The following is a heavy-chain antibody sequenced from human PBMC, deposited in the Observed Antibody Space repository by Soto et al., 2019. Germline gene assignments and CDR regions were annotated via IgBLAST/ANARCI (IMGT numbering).Heavy chain of an antibody. CDR2: ISHDGNIK. D-gene: IGHD2-2*01. J-gene: IGHJ4*02. CDR3: AKTIVPAAVRPIDY. CDR1: GFTFSRFG. Sequence: GGSLRLSCSVSGFTFSRFGMHWVRQAPGKGLEWVALISHDGNIKYYSDSVRGRFTISRDNSRTTLFLQMNSLGPEDTAIYFCAKTIVPAAVRPIDYWGLGTLVTVSS. V-gene: IGHV3-30*18.